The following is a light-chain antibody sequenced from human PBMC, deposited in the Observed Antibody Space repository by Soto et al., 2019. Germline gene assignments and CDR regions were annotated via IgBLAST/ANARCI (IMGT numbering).Light chain of an antibody. CDR1: XXXVGGYNY. J-gene: IGLJ3*02. CDR2: DVS. V-gene: IGLV2-14*01. Sequence: QSALTQPASVSGSPGQSXTXXXXXXXXXVGGYNYVSWYQQYPGKAPKLMIYDVSNRPSGVSNRFSGSKSGNTASLTISGLQAEDEADYYCSSYTSSSAVVFGGGTKLTVL. CDR3: SSYTSSSAVV.